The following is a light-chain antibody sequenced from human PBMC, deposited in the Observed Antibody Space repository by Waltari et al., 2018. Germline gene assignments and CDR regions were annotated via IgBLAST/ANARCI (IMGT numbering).Light chain of an antibody. Sequence: EIVLTQSPGTLSLSPGERATLSCRASQSISRTLVWYQKKPGQAPRLLIYDASTRATCIPDRFSGSGSGTDFSLTISRLEPEDFAVYYCQHYLRLPVTFGQGTKVEIK. CDR2: DAS. V-gene: IGKV3-20*01. CDR3: QHYLRLPVT. CDR1: QSISRT. J-gene: IGKJ1*01.